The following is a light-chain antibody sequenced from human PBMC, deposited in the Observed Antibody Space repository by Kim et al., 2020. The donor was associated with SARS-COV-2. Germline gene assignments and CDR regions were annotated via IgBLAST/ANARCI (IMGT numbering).Light chain of an antibody. J-gene: IGLJ2*01. Sequence: QSVLTQPPSASGTPGQRVTMSCSGSNSNIGSNNVNWYQQLPGTAPKLLIYTNNQRLSGVPDRFSGSKSGTSASLVISGLQSEDEANYYCAARDDSLNGVVFGGGTQRTVL. CDR2: TNN. CDR1: NSNIGSNN. CDR3: AARDDSLNGVV. V-gene: IGLV1-44*01.